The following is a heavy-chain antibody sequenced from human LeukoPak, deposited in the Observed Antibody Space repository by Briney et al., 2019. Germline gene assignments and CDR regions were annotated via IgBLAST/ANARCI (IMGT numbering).Heavy chain of an antibody. D-gene: IGHD3-10*01. CDR2: IFSSGYT. CDR1: GGSISSYY. Sequence: SEALSLTCTVSGGSISSYYWSWIRQPPGKGLEWIGYIFSSGYTKYNPSLESRVTISVDTSKNQFTLKLSSVTAADTAVYYCARRSGGGYYFDYWGQGTLVTVSS. V-gene: IGHV4-59*08. J-gene: IGHJ4*02. CDR3: ARRSGGGYYFDY.